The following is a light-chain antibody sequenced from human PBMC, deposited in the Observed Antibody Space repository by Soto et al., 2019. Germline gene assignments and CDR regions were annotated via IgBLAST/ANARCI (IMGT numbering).Light chain of an antibody. CDR2: DAS. V-gene: IGKV1-5*01. CDR1: QSISNW. Sequence: DIQMTRSPSTLSASVGDRVTITCRASQSISNWLAWYQVKPGKAPKVLIYDASTLQRGVPSRFSGTGSGTEFTLTISNLQPDDFATYYCQQWTFGQGTKVDIK. CDR3: QQWT. J-gene: IGKJ1*01.